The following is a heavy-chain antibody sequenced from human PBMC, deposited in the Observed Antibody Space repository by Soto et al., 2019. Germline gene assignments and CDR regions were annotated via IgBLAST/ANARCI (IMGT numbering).Heavy chain of an antibody. V-gene: IGHV1-69*13. CDR2: IIPIFGTA. CDR1: GYTFSSYA. CDR3: ARGARWLQRYYFDY. Sequence: GASVKVSCKASGYTFSSYAISWVRQAPGQGLEWMGGIIPIFGTANYAQKFQGRVTITADESTSTAYMELSSLRSEDTAVYYCARGARWLQRYYFDYWGQGTLVTVSS. J-gene: IGHJ4*02. D-gene: IGHD5-12*01.